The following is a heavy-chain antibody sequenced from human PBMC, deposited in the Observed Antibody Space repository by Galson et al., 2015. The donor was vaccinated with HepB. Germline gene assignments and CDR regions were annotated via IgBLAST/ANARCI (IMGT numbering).Heavy chain of an antibody. CDR3: AKDKGLRGYCSGGSCYRLYFDY. D-gene: IGHD2-15*01. CDR2: ISGSGGST. CDR1: GFTFSSYA. J-gene: IGHJ4*02. V-gene: IGHV3-23*01. Sequence: SLRLSCAASGFTFSSYAMSWVRQAPGKGLEWVSAISGSGGSTYYADSVKGRFTISRDNSKNTLYLQMNSLRAEDTAVYYCAKDKGLRGYCSGGSCYRLYFDYWGQGTLVTVSS.